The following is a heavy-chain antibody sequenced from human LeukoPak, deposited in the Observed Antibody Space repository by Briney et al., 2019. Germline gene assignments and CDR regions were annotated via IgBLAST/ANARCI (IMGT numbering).Heavy chain of an antibody. CDR1: GFTFSSYA. CDR3: AKAPSVEIAVAGYFDY. D-gene: IGHD6-19*01. J-gene: IGHJ4*02. V-gene: IGHV3-23*01. Sequence: GGSLRLSCAASGFTFSSYAMSWVRQAPGKGLEWVSAISGSGGSTYYADSVKGRFTISRDNSKNTLYLQMSSLRAEDTAVYYCAKAPSVEIAVAGYFDYWGQGTLVTVSS. CDR2: ISGSGGST.